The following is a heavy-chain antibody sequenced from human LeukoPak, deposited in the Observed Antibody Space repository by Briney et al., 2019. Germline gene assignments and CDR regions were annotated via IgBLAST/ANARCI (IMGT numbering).Heavy chain of an antibody. CDR3: AREVAYCSGGSCSLHHFDY. D-gene: IGHD2-15*01. J-gene: IGHJ4*02. Sequence: ASVKVSCKASGYTFTGHHMHWVRQAPGQGLESMGWIDPNSGGTNFAQKFQGRVTMTRDTSISTAYMELSSLTSDDTAVYYCAREVAYCSGGSCSLHHFDYWGQGTLVTVSS. CDR1: GYTFTGHH. CDR2: IDPNSGGT. V-gene: IGHV1-2*02.